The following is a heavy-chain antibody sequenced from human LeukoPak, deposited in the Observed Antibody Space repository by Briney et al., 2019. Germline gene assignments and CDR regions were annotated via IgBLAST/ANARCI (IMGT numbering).Heavy chain of an antibody. J-gene: IGHJ5*02. CDR1: GFNFNNYG. D-gene: IGHD3-3*01. Sequence: GGSLRLSCAASGFNFNNYGMTWVRQAPGKGLEWVSGVNGGGGQTRYIDSVKGRFTISRDNSKNTLYLQMNSLRADDTAVYYCARGIGEFDFWSGERWFDPWGQGTLVTVSS. V-gene: IGHV3-23*01. CDR3: ARGIGEFDFWSGERWFDP. CDR2: VNGGGGQT.